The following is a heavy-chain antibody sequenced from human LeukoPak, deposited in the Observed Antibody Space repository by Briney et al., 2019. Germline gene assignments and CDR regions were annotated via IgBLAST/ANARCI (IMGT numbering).Heavy chain of an antibody. D-gene: IGHD2-15*01. J-gene: IGHJ4*02. CDR3: AKRACSGGSCYYFDY. CDR2: ISWISASI. V-gene: IGHV3-9*01. CDR1: GFTFDDYA. Sequence: GGSLRLSCAASGFTFDDYAMHWVRHAQGRGLEWVSAISWISASIGYADSVKGRFTISRDNAKNSLFLQMNSLRPEDTALYFCAKRACSGGSCYYFDYWGQGTLVTVSS.